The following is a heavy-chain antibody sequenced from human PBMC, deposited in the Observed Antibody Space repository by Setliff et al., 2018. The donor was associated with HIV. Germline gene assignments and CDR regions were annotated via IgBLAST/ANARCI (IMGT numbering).Heavy chain of an antibody. CDR1: GYNFTNYG. V-gene: IGHV7-4-1*02. Sequence: ASVKVSCKASGYNFTNYGIGWVRQAPGQGLEWMGWINTNTGYPTYAQAFRGRFVFSLDTSVSTAYLEISSLEAEDTAVYFCARVRTSYNFWVGDVFDPWGQGTLVTVSS. CDR3: ARVRTSYNFWVGDVFDP. J-gene: IGHJ5*02. D-gene: IGHD1-1*01. CDR2: INTNTGYP.